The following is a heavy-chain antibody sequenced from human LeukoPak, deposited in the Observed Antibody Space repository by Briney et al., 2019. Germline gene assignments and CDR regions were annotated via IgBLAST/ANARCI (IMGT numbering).Heavy chain of an antibody. CDR2: TSYDGNEK. J-gene: IGHJ4*02. CDR3: ATGGTRAASGRMGF. Sequence: PGRSLRLSCAASGFTFSSFGMHWVRQAPGKGLEWVTVTSYDGNEKYYADSVKGRFTISTDNSKNTVYLQTNSLRAEDTAVYYCATGGTRAASGRMGFWGQGTLVTVSS. V-gene: IGHV3-30*03. D-gene: IGHD6-25*01. CDR1: GFTFSSFG.